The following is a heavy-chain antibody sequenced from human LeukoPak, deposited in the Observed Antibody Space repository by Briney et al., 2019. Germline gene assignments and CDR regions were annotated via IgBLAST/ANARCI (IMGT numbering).Heavy chain of an antibody. CDR2: MNPNSGNT. Sequence: ASVKVSCKASGYTFTSYDINWVRQATGQGLEWMGWMNPNSGNTGYAQKFQGRVTITRDASISTAYMELSSLRSEDTAVYYCARDRGSGSYLLPYWGQGTLVTVSS. D-gene: IGHD3-10*01. V-gene: IGHV1-8*03. CDR3: ARDRGSGSYLLPY. CDR1: GYTFTSYD. J-gene: IGHJ4*02.